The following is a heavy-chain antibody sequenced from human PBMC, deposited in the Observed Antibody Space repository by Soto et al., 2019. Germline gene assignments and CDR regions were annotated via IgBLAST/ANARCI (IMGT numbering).Heavy chain of an antibody. Sequence: EVQLLESGGGLVQPGGSLRLSCAASGFTFSSYAMSWVRQAPGKGLEWVSAISGSGGSTYYADSVKGRFTISRDNSKNTLYLQMNRLRAEDTAVYYCANDLMTTVTTAEYFQHWGQGTLVTVSS. CDR1: GFTFSSYA. D-gene: IGHD4-17*01. V-gene: IGHV3-23*01. J-gene: IGHJ1*01. CDR3: ANDLMTTVTTAEYFQH. CDR2: ISGSGGST.